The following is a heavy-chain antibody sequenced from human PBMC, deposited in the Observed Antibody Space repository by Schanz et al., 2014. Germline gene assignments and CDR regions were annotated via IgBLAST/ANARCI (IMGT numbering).Heavy chain of an antibody. CDR3: ARDGEAAAGCDY. D-gene: IGHD6-13*01. CDR1: GGTFSSST. Sequence: QVQLVQSGAEVKKPGSSVKVSCKASGGTFSSSTLTWVRQAPGQGLEWMGIINPSGGSTSYAQKCQGRATMTRDTSTSTVYMELSSLRSEDTAVYYCARDGEAAAGCDYWGQGTLVTVSS. V-gene: IGHV1-46*03. CDR2: INPSGGST. J-gene: IGHJ4*02.